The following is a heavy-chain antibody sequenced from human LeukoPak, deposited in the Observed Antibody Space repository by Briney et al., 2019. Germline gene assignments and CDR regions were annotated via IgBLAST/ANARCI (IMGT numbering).Heavy chain of an antibody. Sequence: PSETLSLTCAVYGGSFSGYYWSWIRQPPGKGLEWIGEINHSGSTNYNPSLKSRVTISVDTSKNQFSLKLSSVTAADTAVYYCARDLGAGTSAFDIWGQGTMVTVSS. J-gene: IGHJ3*02. V-gene: IGHV4-34*01. CDR2: INHSGST. D-gene: IGHD6-19*01. CDR3: ARDLGAGTSAFDI. CDR1: GGSFSGYY.